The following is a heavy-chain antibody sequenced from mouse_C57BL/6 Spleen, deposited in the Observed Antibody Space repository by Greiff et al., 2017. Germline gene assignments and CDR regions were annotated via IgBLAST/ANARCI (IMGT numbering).Heavy chain of an antibody. Sequence: QVQLQQPGAELVKPGASVKLSCKASGYTFTSYWMHWVKQRPGQGLEWIGMIHPNSGSTNYNEKFKSKATLTVDKSSSTAYMQLSSLTSADSAVYYCARGVTGGYYAMDYWGQGTSVTVSS. CDR1: GYTFTSYW. J-gene: IGHJ4*01. D-gene: IGHD2-2*01. CDR3: ARGVTGGYYAMDY. V-gene: IGHV1-64*01. CDR2: IHPNSGST.